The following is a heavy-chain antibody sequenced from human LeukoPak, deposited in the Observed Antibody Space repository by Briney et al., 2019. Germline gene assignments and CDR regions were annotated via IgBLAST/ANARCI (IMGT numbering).Heavy chain of an antibody. CDR3: ARDRPYPLYYDSSGRWAFDI. J-gene: IGHJ3*02. Sequence: SETLSLTCTVSGGSIGSGSYYWNWIRQPAGKGLEWIGRIYTSGSTNYNPSLKSRVTISVDTSKNQFSLKLSSVTAADTAVYYCARDRPYPLYYDSSGRWAFDIWGQGTMVTVSS. CDR1: GGSIGSGSYY. V-gene: IGHV4-61*02. D-gene: IGHD3-22*01. CDR2: IYTSGST.